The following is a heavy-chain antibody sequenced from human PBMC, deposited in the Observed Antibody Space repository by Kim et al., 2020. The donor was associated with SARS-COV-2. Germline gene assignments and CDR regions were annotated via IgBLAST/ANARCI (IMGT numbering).Heavy chain of an antibody. V-gene: IGHV3-11*05. J-gene: IGHJ4*02. Sequence: GGSLRLSCAASGINFSYYYMSWISQAPGKGLEWVSYISSSGSYTKYADSLKGRFTISRDNAENSVYLEMNSLIPEDTAVYYCVRVAVGASSWYYFDSWGQGTLVTVSS. CDR1: GINFSYYY. CDR3: VRVAVGASSWYYFDS. CDR2: ISSSGSYT. D-gene: IGHD6-13*01.